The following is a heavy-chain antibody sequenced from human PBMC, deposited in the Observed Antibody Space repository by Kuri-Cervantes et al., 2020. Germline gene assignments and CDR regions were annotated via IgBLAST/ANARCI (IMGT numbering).Heavy chain of an antibody. CDR3: VRAYYYDSSGYSPRYWYFDL. CDR1: AYTFTGYY. V-gene: IGHV1-2*04. J-gene: IGHJ2*01. CDR2: INPNSGGT. D-gene: IGHD3-22*01. Sequence: ASVKVSCKASAYTFTGYYMHWVRQAPGQGLEWMGWINPNSGGTNYAQKFQGWVTMTRDTSISTAYMELSSLRSEDTAVYYCVRAYYYDSSGYSPRYWYFDLWGRGTLVTVSS.